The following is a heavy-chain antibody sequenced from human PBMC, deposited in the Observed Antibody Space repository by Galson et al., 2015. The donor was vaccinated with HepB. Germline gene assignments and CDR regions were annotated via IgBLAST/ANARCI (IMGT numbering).Heavy chain of an antibody. V-gene: IGHV3-21*01. J-gene: IGHJ3*02. CDR2: VSSSSSYI. CDR3: ARDRSYDNSGFDAFDI. Sequence: SLRLSCAASGFTFSRFSMNWIRQAPGKGLEWASSVSSSSSYIYYADSVKGRFTISRDNAENSLYLQMNSLSAEDTAVYYCARDRSYDNSGFDAFDIWGQGTMVTVSS. D-gene: IGHD3-22*01. CDR1: GFTFSRFS.